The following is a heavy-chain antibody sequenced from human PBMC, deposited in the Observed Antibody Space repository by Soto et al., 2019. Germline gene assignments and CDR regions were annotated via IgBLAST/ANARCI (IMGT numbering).Heavy chain of an antibody. Sequence: EVQLVESGGDLVQPGGSLRLSCAAPGFTVSDNYMNWVRQAPGKGLEWVSVIYTGGSTYYADSVKGRFTISRDNSKNTLYLQMNSLRVDDTAIYCCARWPGVVSWYFDLWGRGTLVTVSS. CDR2: IYTGGST. V-gene: IGHV3-66*01. D-gene: IGHD2-15*01. J-gene: IGHJ2*01. CDR3: ARWPGVVSWYFDL. CDR1: GFTVSDNY.